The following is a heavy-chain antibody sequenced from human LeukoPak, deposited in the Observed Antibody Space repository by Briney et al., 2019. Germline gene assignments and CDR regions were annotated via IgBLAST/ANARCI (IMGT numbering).Heavy chain of an antibody. CDR3: ARDLYGGTSATFDY. J-gene: IGHJ4*02. Sequence: ASVKVSCKASGYTFTGYYMHWVRQAPGQGLEWMGWINPNSGGTYYAQKFQGRVTMTSDSSISTAYMELSRLRSDNTAVYYCARDLYGGTSATFDYWGQGTLVTVSS. V-gene: IGHV1-2*02. CDR2: INPNSGGT. CDR1: GYTFTGYY. D-gene: IGHD4-23*01.